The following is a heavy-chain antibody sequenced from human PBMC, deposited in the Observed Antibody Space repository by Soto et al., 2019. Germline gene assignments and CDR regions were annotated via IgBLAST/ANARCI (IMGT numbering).Heavy chain of an antibody. J-gene: IGHJ4*02. CDR1: GYTFTSYA. V-gene: IGHV1-3*01. D-gene: IGHD1-26*01. CDR2: INGGNGDT. CDR3: ARGPLSLYSADFR. Sequence: QVQLVQSGAEVKKPGASVRISCRTSGYTFTSYAITWLRHAPGQRLEWMGWINGGNGDTKYSQKFQDRLSITRDTSANTVSLGLNSLTSEDTAIFYCARGPLSLYSADFRWGQGTLVTVSS.